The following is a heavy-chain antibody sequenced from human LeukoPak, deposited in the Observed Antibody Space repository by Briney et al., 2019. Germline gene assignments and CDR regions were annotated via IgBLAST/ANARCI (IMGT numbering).Heavy chain of an antibody. J-gene: IGHJ4*02. D-gene: IGHD1-1*01. CDR3: DRGPTGLVQGY. V-gene: IGHV3-74*01. Sequence: GGSLRLSCAASGFSFSSYWMHWVRQAPGKGLVWVSHINTDGSSTRYADSVKGRFAIFRDNAKNTLYLQMTSLRAEDTAVYYCDRGPTGLVQGYLGQGTLVTVSS. CDR2: INTDGSST. CDR1: GFSFSSYW.